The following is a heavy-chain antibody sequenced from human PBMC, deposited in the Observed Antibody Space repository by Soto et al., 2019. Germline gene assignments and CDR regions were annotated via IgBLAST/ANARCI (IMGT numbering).Heavy chain of an antibody. V-gene: IGHV4-31*03. Sequence: PSETLSLTCTVSGGPISSGGYYWYWIRQHPGKGLEWIGYIYYSGTTYYNPSLKSRVTISVDTSKNQFSLKLSSVTAADTAVYYCAASCVACGGFNYYGMDVWGQGTTVS. CDR3: AASCVACGGFNYYGMDV. CDR1: GGPISSGGYY. J-gene: IGHJ6*02. D-gene: IGHD2-21*01. CDR2: IYYSGTT.